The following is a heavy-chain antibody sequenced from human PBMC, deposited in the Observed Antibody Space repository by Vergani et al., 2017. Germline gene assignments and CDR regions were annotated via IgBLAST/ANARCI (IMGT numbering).Heavy chain of an antibody. Sequence: QVQLVQSGAEVKKPGASVKVSCKASGYTFTSYYMHWVRQAPGQGLEWMGIINPSGGSTSYAQKFQGRVTMTRDTSRSTVYMELSSLRSEDTAVYYCASGRGIAARIAYIYYWSQGTLVTVSS. CDR3: ASGRGIAARIAYIYY. J-gene: IGHJ4*02. CDR2: INPSGGST. D-gene: IGHD6-6*01. V-gene: IGHV1-46*01. CDR1: GYTFTSYY.